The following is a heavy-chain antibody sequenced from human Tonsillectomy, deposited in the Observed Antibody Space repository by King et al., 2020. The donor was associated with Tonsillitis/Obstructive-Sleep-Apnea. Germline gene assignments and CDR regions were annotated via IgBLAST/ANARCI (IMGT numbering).Heavy chain of an antibody. D-gene: IGHD5-18*01. CDR1: GGSVSSGSYY. CDR2: IFYSGST. CDR3: ARHAPDTAMAPFDY. J-gene: IGHJ4*02. V-gene: IGHV4-61*03. Sequence: QLQESGPGLVKPSETLSLTCTVSGGSVSSGSYYWSWIRQPPGKGLEWIGYIFYSGSTNYNPPLKSRVTISLDTSKNHFSLKLSPVTAADTAVYYCARHAPDTAMAPFDYWGQGTLVTVSS.